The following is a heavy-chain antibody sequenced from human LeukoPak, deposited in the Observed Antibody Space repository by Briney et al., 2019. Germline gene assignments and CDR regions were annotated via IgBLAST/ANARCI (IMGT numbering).Heavy chain of an antibody. V-gene: IGHV3-23*01. J-gene: IGHJ4*02. D-gene: IGHD3-10*01. Sequence: GGSLRLSCAASGFTFVNYVMYWVRQAPGKGLEWVSGISASGGSTYYADSVKGRFTISRDNSKNTLYQQMNSLRAEDTAVYYCAKRYDSGSYFDYWGQGILVTVSS. CDR3: AKRYDSGSYFDY. CDR1: GFTFVNYV. CDR2: ISASGGST.